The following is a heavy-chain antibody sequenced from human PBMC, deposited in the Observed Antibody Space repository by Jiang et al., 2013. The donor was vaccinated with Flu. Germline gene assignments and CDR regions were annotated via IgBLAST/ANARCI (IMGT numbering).Heavy chain of an antibody. CDR3: ARLGGPCSGGGCYPPTDY. D-gene: IGHD2-15*01. CDR1: GYSFTNYW. Sequence: QLVESGAEVKKPGESLKISCKGSGYSFTNYWVAWVRQMPGKGLEWMGIIYPGDSDTRYSPSFQGQVTISADKSVTTAYLQWSSLKASDTAMYYCARLGGPCSGGGCYPPTDYWGQGTLVTVSS. J-gene: IGHJ4*02. V-gene: IGHV5-51*01. CDR2: IYPGDSDT.